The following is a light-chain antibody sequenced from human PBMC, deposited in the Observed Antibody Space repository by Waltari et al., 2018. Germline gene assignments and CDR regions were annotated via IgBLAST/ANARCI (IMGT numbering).Light chain of an antibody. CDR3: TSYGGNYKLV. CDR2: EVT. J-gene: IGLJ2*01. V-gene: IGLV2-8*01. CDR1: SSDVGGYNY. Sequence: QSALTQPPSASGSPGQSVAISCTGTSSDVGGYNYVSWYQQHPGKAPKLLIYEVTKRALGVPDRFSGSKCGNTAGLTVSVLQADDEADYYCTSYGGNYKLVVGGGTKLTVL.